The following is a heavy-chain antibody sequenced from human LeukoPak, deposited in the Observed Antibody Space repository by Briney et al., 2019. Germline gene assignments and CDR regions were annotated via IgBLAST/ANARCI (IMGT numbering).Heavy chain of an antibody. CDR3: ARDNWLERGDY. CDR2: ITPNSGGT. D-gene: IGHD1-1*01. CDR1: GYTFTWYY. J-gene: IGHJ4*02. V-gene: IGHV1-2*06. Sequence: ASVKVSCKASGYTFTWYYMDWVRQAPGQGQEWLGRITPNSGGTNYAQKFQGRLTMTRETSISTAYMKLRSLRSDDTAVYYCARDNWLERGDYWGQGTLVTVSS.